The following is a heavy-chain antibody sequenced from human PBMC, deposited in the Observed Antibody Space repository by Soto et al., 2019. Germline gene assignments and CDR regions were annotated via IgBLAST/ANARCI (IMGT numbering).Heavy chain of an antibody. V-gene: IGHV4-31*03. CDR3: ARARGVATIIYYYGMDV. Sequence: SETLSLTCIVAGGSISSGGDYWSWIRQHPGKGLEWIGYIYYNGSTNYNPSLKSRVTISVDTSKSQFSLKLSSVTAADTAVYYCARARGVATIIYYYGMDVWGQGTTVTVSS. CDR1: GGSISSGGDY. J-gene: IGHJ6*02. CDR2: IYYNGST. D-gene: IGHD5-12*01.